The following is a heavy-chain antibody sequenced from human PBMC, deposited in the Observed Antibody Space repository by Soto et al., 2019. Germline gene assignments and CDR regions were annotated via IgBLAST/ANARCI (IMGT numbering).Heavy chain of an antibody. V-gene: IGHV4-31*03. CDR3: ARAFPRLDYYGMDV. J-gene: IGHJ6*02. CDR2: IYYSGST. D-gene: IGHD3-22*01. Sequence: PSETLSLTCTVSGGSISSGGYYWSWIRQHPGKGLEWIGYIYYSGSTYYNPSLKSRVTISVDTSKNQFSLKLSSVTAADTAVYYCARAFPRLDYYGMDVWGQGTTVTVSS. CDR1: GGSISSGGYY.